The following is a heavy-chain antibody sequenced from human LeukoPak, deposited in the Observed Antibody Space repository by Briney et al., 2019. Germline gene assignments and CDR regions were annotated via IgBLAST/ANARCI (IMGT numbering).Heavy chain of an antibody. CDR3: ARGSTAVAAT. CDR1: GFTFSSYA. CDR2: ISYDGSNK. J-gene: IGHJ5*02. Sequence: QPGGSLRLSCAASGFTFSSYAMHWVRQALGKGLEWVAVISYDGSNKYYADSVKGRFTISRDNSKNTLYLQMNSLRAEDTAVYYCARGSTAVAATWGQGTLVTVSS. V-gene: IGHV3-30-3*01. D-gene: IGHD6-19*01.